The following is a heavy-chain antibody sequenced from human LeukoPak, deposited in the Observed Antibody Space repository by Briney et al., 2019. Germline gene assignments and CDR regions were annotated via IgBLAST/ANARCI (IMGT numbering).Heavy chain of an antibody. J-gene: IGHJ4*02. D-gene: IGHD3-10*01. V-gene: IGHV4-39*01. CDR1: GGSISSSSYY. CDR3: ARVYYGSGSYYSKLYYFDY. CDR2: IYYSGST. Sequence: PSETLSLTCTVFGGSISSSSYYWGWIRQPPGKGLEWIGSIYYSGSTHYNPSLKSRVTISVDTSKKQFSLKLSSVTAADTAVYYCARVYYGSGSYYSKLYYFDYWGQGTLVTVSS.